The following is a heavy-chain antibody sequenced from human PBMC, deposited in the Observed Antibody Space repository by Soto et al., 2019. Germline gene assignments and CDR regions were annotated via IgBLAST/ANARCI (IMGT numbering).Heavy chain of an antibody. CDR2: IYYSGST. V-gene: IGHV4-31*03. Sequence: QVQLQESGPGLVKPSQTLSLTCTVSGGSISSGGYYWSWIRQHPGKGLEWMGYIYYSGSTYYNPSLKSRVTISVDTSKDQCSLKLSSVTAADTAVYYCAVSRDGYSMDVWGQGTTVTVSS. CDR1: GGSISSGGYY. J-gene: IGHJ6*02. D-gene: IGHD2-2*01. CDR3: AVSRDGYSMDV.